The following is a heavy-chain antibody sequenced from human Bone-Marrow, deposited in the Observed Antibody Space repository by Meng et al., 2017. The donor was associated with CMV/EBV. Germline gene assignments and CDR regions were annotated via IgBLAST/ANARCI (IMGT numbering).Heavy chain of an antibody. Sequence: GGSLRLSCAASGFTFSSYEMNWVRQAPGKGLEWVSYISSSGSTIYYADSVKGRFTISRDNAKNSLYLQMNSLRAEDTAVYYCARVTHDYWWFDPWGQGTLVTVSS. CDR2: ISSSGSTI. CDR3: ARVTHDYWWFDP. CDR1: GFTFSSYE. J-gene: IGHJ5*02. V-gene: IGHV3-48*03. D-gene: IGHD4-11*01.